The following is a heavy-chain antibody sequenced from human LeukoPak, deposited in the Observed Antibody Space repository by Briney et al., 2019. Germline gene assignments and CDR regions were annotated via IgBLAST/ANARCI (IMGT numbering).Heavy chain of an antibody. Sequence: GGSLRLSCAASGFTSSSYSMNWVRQAPGKGLEWVSSISSSSSYIYYADSVKGRFTISRDNAKNSLYLQMNSLRAEDTAVYYCARDEDRWFDPWGQGTLVTVSS. CDR3: ARDEDRWFDP. V-gene: IGHV3-21*01. J-gene: IGHJ5*02. CDR1: GFTSSSYS. CDR2: ISSSSSYI.